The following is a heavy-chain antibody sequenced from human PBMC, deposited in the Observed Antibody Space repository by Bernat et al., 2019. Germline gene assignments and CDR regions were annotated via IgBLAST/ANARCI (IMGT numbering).Heavy chain of an antibody. CDR2: IKSNTDGGNT. CDR3: TTESVPAYCGGDCYSGVDY. V-gene: IGHV3-15*01. Sequence: EVQLVESGGGLVKPGGSLRLSCAASGFTFSNSWMSWVRQAPGKGLEWVGRIKSNTDGGNTDYAAPVKGRFTISRDDSKNTLYLQMNSLKTEDTAVYYCTTESVPAYCGGDCYSGVDYWGQGTLVTVSS. CDR1: GFTFSNSW. D-gene: IGHD2-21*02. J-gene: IGHJ4*02.